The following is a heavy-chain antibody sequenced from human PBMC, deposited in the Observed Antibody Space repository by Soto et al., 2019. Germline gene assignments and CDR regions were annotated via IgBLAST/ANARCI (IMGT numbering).Heavy chain of an antibody. Sequence: EVQLLESGGGLVQPGGSLSLSCAASGFTFSSYAMSWVRQAPGKGMEWVSAISGSGGGPYYADSVKGRFTISRDNTKNTLYLQINSLRAEDTAVYYCAKNSAFGEGDPYGMDVWGRGTTVTV. CDR1: GFTFSSYA. CDR3: AKNSAFGEGDPYGMDV. V-gene: IGHV3-23*01. D-gene: IGHD3-10*01. CDR2: ISGSGGGP. J-gene: IGHJ6*02.